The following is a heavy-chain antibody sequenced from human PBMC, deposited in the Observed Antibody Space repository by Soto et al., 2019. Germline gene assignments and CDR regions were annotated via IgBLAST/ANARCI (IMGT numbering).Heavy chain of an antibody. CDR2: IYYSGST. V-gene: IGHV4-59*01. Sequence: TSETLSLTCTVSGAHITINCWSWIRQAPGKGLEWIGYIYYSGSTTYNPSLKSRVIISLDTSKNLFSLKLTSVTAADTAVYYFARVPVDTSMIYWLDPWGQGTLVT. CDR1: GAHITINC. J-gene: IGHJ5*02. D-gene: IGHD5-18*01. CDR3: ARVPVDTSMIYWLDP.